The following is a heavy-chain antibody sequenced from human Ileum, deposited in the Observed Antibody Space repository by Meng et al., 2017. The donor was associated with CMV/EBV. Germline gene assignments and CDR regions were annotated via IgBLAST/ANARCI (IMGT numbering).Heavy chain of an antibody. CDR1: GGSTTSMTYY. CDR3: ARNVGFYSSQIAY. V-gene: IGHV4-39*07. CDR2: VYYSGTT. Sequence: QLEVQGRGPDMARPSGALSLTCTASGGSTTSMTYYWGWIRQPPGKGLEWIGSVYYSGTTYYNPSLKSRVNMSIDTSKNRFSLKLSSATAADTAVYYCARNVGFYSSQIAYWGQGALVTVSS. J-gene: IGHJ4*02. D-gene: IGHD3-3*01.